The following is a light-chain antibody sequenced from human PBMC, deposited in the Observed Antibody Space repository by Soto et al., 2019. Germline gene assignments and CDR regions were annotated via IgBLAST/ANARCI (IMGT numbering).Light chain of an antibody. CDR3: QQYGSSPVT. CDR1: QSVTSSY. V-gene: IGKV3-20*01. Sequence: EIVLTQSPGTLSLSPGERATLTCRASQSVTSSYLAWYQQKPGQAPRLLMYGASSRATGIPDRFSGSGSGTDFTLTISRLEPEDFAVYYCQQYGSSPVTFGPRTTVDIK. J-gene: IGKJ3*01. CDR2: GAS.